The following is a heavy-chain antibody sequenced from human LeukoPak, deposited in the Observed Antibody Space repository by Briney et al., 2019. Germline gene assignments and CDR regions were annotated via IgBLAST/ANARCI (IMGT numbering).Heavy chain of an antibody. D-gene: IGHD3-22*01. CDR1: GGSISSDVSY. CDR2: IYYSGST. Sequence: SQTLSLTCAVTGGSISSDVSYWSWIRQHPGKGLEWIGYIYYSGSTYYDPSLKGRLAISVDTSKNQFSLNLSSVSAADTAVYFCARLNYDSSGYYYAYYFDSWGQGTLVTVSS. J-gene: IGHJ4*02. CDR3: ARLNYDSSGYYYAYYFDS. V-gene: IGHV4-31*11.